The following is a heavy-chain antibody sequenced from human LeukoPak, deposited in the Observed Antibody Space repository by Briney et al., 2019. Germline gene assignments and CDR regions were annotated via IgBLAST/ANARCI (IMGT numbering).Heavy chain of an antibody. CDR3: ARGGYCDY. V-gene: IGHV1-2*02. CDR2: VNPKSGGT. CDR1: GYTFTDYY. J-gene: IGHJ4*02. Sequence: ASVKVSCKASGYTFTDYYIHWVRQAPAQGLEWMGWVNPKSGGTDYAQNFQGRVTMTSDTSITTAYMELTSLTPDDTAVYFCARGGYCDYWGQGTLVTVSS.